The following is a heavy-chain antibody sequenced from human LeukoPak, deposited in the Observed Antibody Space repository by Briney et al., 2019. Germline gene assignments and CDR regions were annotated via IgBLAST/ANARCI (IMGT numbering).Heavy chain of an antibody. V-gene: IGHV3-7*01. CDR3: ARDLAAAGTPLYYFDY. CDR1: GFIFSNYW. D-gene: IGHD6-13*01. Sequence: GGSLRLSCAASGFIFSNYWMNWVRQAPGKGLEWVANIKQDGSEKHYVDTVKGRFTISRDNADNSLYLQMNSLRPEDTAVYYCARDLAAAGTPLYYFDYWGQGTLVTVSS. CDR2: IKQDGSEK. J-gene: IGHJ4*02.